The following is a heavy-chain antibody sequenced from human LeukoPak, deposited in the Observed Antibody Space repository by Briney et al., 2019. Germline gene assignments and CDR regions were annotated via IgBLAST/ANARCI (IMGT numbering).Heavy chain of an antibody. CDR2: ISYDGSNK. Sequence: QSGGSLRLSCAASGFTFSSYGMHWVRQAPGKGLEWVAVISYDGSNKCYADSVKDRFTISRDNSKNTLYLQMNSLRAEDTAVYYCARGGAYYYDLIWGQGTLVTVSS. CDR3: ARGGAYYYDLI. V-gene: IGHV3-30*03. CDR1: GFTFSSYG. D-gene: IGHD3-22*01. J-gene: IGHJ4*02.